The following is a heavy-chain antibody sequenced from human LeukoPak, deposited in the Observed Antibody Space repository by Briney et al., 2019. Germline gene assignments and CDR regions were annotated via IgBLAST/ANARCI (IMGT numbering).Heavy chain of an antibody. CDR3: ARRVPNYYDSSGYRDY. CDR2: IYYSGST. CDR1: GGSISSSSYY. V-gene: IGHV4-39*01. D-gene: IGHD3-22*01. J-gene: IGHJ4*02. Sequence: SETLSLTCTVSGGSISSSSYYWGWIRQPPGKGLEWIGSIYYSGSTYYNPSLKSRVTISVDTSKNQFSLKLSSVTAADTAVYYCARRVPNYYDSSGYRDYWGQGTLVTVSS.